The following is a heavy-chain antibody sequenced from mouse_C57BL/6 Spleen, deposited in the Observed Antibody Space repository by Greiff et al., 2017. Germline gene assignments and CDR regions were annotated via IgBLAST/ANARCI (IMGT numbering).Heavy chain of an antibody. J-gene: IGHJ2*01. V-gene: IGHV1-69*01. CDR3: ARTESAYYFDY. Sequence: VQLQQSGAELVMPGASVKLSCKASGYTFTSYWMHWVKQRPGQGLEWIGEIDPSDSYTNYNQKFKGKSTLTVDKSSSTAYMQLSSLTSEDSAVYYCARTESAYYFDYWGQGTTLTVSS. CDR1: GYTFTSYW. CDR2: IDPSDSYT.